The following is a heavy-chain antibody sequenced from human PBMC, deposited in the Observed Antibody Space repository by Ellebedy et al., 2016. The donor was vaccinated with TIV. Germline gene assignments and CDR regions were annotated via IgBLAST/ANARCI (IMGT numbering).Heavy chain of an antibody. CDR2: IWQDGSEE. D-gene: IGHD4-23*01. J-gene: IGHJ2*01. CDR3: ARPTTVVTYWYFDL. V-gene: IGHV3-33*01. CDR1: GFTFRNYA. Sequence: GESLKISCAASGFTFRNYAMHWVRQAPGKGLEWVAVIWQDGSEEYYADSVKGRFTISSDDSKSTLYLQMNSLRAEDTAVYYCARPTTVVTYWYFDLWGRGTLVTVSS.